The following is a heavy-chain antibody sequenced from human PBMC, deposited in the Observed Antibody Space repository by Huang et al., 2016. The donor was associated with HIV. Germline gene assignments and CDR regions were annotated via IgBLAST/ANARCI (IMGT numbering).Heavy chain of an antibody. CDR2: IRSKAHSYAT. CDR3: TRLTMIGDGDY. CDR1: GFTFSGSA. Sequence: EVQLVESGGGLVQPGGSLKLACAASGFTFSGSAMHWVRQASGNGLDWVGRIRSKAHSYATAYSASVKGRFTISRDDSKNTAYLQMNSLKTEDTAVYYCTRLTMIGDGDYWGQGTLVTVSS. J-gene: IGHJ4*02. V-gene: IGHV3-73*01. D-gene: IGHD3-22*01.